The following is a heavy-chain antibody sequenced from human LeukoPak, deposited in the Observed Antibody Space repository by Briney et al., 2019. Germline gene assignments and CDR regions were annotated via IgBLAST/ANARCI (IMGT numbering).Heavy chain of an antibody. Sequence: GGSLRLSCAASGFTLSNYGMDWVRQAPGKGLEWVAIISDDGSRKFYADSVKGRFTISRDNSKNTLYLEMNSLRAEDTAVYYCARGKVVATISFYDYWGQGTLVTVSS. CDR3: ARGKVVATISFYDY. CDR2: ISDDGSRK. J-gene: IGHJ4*02. D-gene: IGHD5-12*01. V-gene: IGHV3-30*03. CDR1: GFTLSNYG.